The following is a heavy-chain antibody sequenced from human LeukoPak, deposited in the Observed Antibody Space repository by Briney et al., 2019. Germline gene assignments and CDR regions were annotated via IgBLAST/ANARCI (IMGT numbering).Heavy chain of an antibody. CDR3: AKSREQPWNFDS. J-gene: IGHJ4*02. V-gene: IGHV3-23*01. Sequence: GGSLRLSCAASGFTFRSYLMAWVRQAPGEGLEWVSSITTGGDNTNYADSVKGRFTISRDNSKNTLYLQMNSLRAEDTAVYYCAKSREQPWNFDSWGQGTLVTVSS. CDR1: GFTFRSYL. CDR2: ITTGGDNT. D-gene: IGHD5-18*01.